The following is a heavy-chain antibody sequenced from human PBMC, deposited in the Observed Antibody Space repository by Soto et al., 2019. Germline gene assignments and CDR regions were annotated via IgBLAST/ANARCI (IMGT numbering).Heavy chain of an antibody. CDR2: ISAYNGNT. D-gene: IGHD3-3*01. J-gene: IGHJ6*02. CDR1: GYTFTSYG. Sequence: EASVKVSCKASGYTFTSYGISWVRQAPGQGLEWMGWISAYNGNTNYAQKLQGRVTMTTDTSTSTAYMELRSLRSDDTAVYYCAREREYYDFWSGYYSSYYYYGMDVWGQGTTVTVSS. CDR3: AREREYYDFWSGYYSSYYYYGMDV. V-gene: IGHV1-18*01.